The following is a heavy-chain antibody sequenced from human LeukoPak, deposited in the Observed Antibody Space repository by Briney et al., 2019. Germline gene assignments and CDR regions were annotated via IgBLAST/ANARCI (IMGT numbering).Heavy chain of an antibody. D-gene: IGHD4-17*01. CDR1: GGSISSYY. J-gene: IGHJ4*02. CDR2: IYYSGST. V-gene: IGHV4-59*08. CDR3: ARLDFRDGDYVFWY. Sequence: SGTLSLTCTVSGGSISSYYWSWIRQPPGKELEWIGYIYYSGSTNYNPSLKSRVSISVDTSESQFSLILRSVTAADTAVYYCARLDFRDGDYVFWYWGQGTLVTVSS.